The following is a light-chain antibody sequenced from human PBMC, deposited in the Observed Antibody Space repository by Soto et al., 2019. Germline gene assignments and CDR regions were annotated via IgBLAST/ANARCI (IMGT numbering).Light chain of an antibody. CDR2: EGS. CDR3: CSYAGSSTLL. Sequence: QSALTQPASVSGSPGQSITISCTGTSSDVGGYNLVSWYQQHPGKTPKLMIYEGSKRPSGVSNRFSGSKSGNTAYLTISGLQAEDEADYYCCSYAGSSTLLFGGGTKLTVL. V-gene: IGLV2-23*01. J-gene: IGLJ2*01. CDR1: SSDVGGYNL.